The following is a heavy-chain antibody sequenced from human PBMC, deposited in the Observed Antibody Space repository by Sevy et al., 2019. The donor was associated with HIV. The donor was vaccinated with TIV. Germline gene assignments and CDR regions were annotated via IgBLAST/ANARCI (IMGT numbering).Heavy chain of an antibody. Sequence: SETLSLTCAVYGGSFSGYYWSWIRQPPGKGLEWIGEINHSGSTNYNPSLKSRVTISVDTSKNQFSLKLSSVTAADTAVYYCARGFTTMVRGLGINWFDPWGQGTLVTVSS. CDR2: INHSGST. J-gene: IGHJ5*02. CDR1: GGSFSGYY. D-gene: IGHD3-10*01. CDR3: ARGFTTMVRGLGINWFDP. V-gene: IGHV4-34*01.